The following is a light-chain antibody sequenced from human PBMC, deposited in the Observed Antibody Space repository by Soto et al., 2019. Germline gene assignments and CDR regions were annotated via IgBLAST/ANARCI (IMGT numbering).Light chain of an antibody. J-gene: IGKJ4*01. CDR3: QQYNSYL. Sequence: DIQVTQSPPILSAAVGDRVTITCRASQSMSTWLAWYQKKPGKAPKLLIYDASSLESGVPSRFSGSGSGTEFTLTISSLQPDDFATYFCQQYNSYLFGGGTKVDIK. V-gene: IGKV1-5*01. CDR1: QSMSTW. CDR2: DAS.